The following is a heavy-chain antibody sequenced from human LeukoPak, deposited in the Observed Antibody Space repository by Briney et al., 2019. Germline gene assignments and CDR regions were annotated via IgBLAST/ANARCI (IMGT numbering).Heavy chain of an antibody. J-gene: IGHJ4*02. D-gene: IGHD6-19*01. Sequence: GGSLRLSCAASGFTFDDYAMHWVRQAPGKGLEWVSGISWNSGSIGYADSVKGRFTISRDNAKNSLYLQMNSLRAEDTALYYCAKDISDSGWLGYWGQGTLVTVSS. V-gene: IGHV3-9*01. CDR3: AKDISDSGWLGY. CDR1: GFTFDDYA. CDR2: ISWNSGSI.